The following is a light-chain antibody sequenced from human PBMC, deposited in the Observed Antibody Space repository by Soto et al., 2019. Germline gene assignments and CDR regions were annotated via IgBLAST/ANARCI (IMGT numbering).Light chain of an antibody. Sequence: QSALTQPASVSGSPGRSVTISCTGSSSAVGGYNYVSWYQQHPGKAPKLMIYDVSNRPSGVSNRFSGSHSGNTASLTLSGLQAEDEADYYCSSYTSSILYVFGTGTKLTVL. V-gene: IGLV2-14*01. CDR2: DVS. J-gene: IGLJ1*01. CDR3: SSYTSSILYV. CDR1: SSAVGGYNY.